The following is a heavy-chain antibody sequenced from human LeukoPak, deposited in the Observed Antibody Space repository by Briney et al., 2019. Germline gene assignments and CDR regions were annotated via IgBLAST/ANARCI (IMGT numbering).Heavy chain of an antibody. CDR3: AREVSWYYFDY. CDR2: VSYDGSNT. D-gene: IGHD6-13*01. CDR1: GVSFGGYA. Sequence: GGSLRLSCAASGVSFGGYAIHWVRQAPGKGLEWVAVVSYDGSNTYYADSVKGRFAISRDNSKKTLYLQMNSLRGDDTAVYYCAREVSWYYFDYWGQGILVTVSS. J-gene: IGHJ4*02. V-gene: IGHV3-30*09.